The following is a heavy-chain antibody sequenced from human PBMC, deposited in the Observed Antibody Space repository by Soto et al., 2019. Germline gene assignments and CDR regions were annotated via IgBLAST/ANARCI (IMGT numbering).Heavy chain of an antibody. CDR3: ATGDYGDYGNYYYYGMDV. CDR1: GYSFTSYW. J-gene: IGHJ6*02. Sequence: GESLKISCKGSGYSFTSYWISWVRQMPGKGLEWMGRIDPSDSYTNYSPSFQGHVTISADKSISTAYLQWSSLKASDTAMYYCATGDYGDYGNYYYYGMDVWGQGTTVTVSS. D-gene: IGHD4-17*01. V-gene: IGHV5-10-1*01. CDR2: IDPSDSYT.